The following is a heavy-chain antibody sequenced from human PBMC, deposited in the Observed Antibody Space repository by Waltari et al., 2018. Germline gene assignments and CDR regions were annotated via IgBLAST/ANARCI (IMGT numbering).Heavy chain of an antibody. CDR1: GFTFSSYG. CDR3: AKDLPPQLAVAGPKYFQH. V-gene: IGHV3-30*18. D-gene: IGHD6-19*01. CDR2: ISYDGSNK. J-gene: IGHJ1*01. Sequence: QVQLVESGGGVVQPGRSLRLSCAASGFTFSSYGMHWVRQAPGKGLEWVAVISYDGSNKYYADSVKGRFTISRDNSKNTLYLQMNSLRAEDTAVYYCAKDLPPQLAVAGPKYFQHWGQGTLVTVSS.